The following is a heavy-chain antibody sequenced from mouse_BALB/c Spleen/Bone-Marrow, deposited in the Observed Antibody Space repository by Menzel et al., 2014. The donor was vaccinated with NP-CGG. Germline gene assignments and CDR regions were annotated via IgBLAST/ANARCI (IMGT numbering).Heavy chain of an antibody. D-gene: IGHD3-1*01. CDR1: GFNIKDTS. J-gene: IGHJ3*01. CDR2: IDPANGNT. V-gene: IGHV14-3*02. CDR3: ATTGNSGVFAY. Sequence: EVQLQESGAELVKPGASVKLSCTASGFNIKDTSMHWVKQRPEQGLEWIGRIDPANGNTKYDPKFQGKATITADTSSNTTYLQLSGVTSEDTAVYYCATTGNSGVFAYWGQGTLVTVSA.